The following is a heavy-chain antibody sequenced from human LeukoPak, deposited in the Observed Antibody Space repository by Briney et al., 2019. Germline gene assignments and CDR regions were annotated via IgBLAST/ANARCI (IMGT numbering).Heavy chain of an antibody. J-gene: IGHJ4*02. Sequence: PEGSLRLSCAASGFTFSHYGMTWVRQAPGKGLEWVSGISGSGGTTYDADSVKGRFTVSRDNSKNILYLQMNSLRADDTAVYFCAKTQGYFDYWGQGTLVTVSS. CDR1: GFTFSHYG. V-gene: IGHV3-23*01. CDR2: ISGSGGTT. CDR3: AKTQGYFDY.